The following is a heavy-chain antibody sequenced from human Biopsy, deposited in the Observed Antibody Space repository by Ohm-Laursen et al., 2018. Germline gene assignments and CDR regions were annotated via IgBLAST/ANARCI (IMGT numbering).Heavy chain of an antibody. CDR1: GFTFDDYA. D-gene: IGHD2-8*01. CDR3: AKCMTGGSNYYFHH. V-gene: IGHV3-23*01. CDR2: ISGSGGST. Sequence: SLRLSCAASGFTFDDYAMHWVRQAPGKGLEWVSGISGSGGSTYYADSVKGRFTNSRDNSKNTLYLQMNSLRGEDTAVYYCAKCMTGGSNYYFHHCGQGTLVTVSS. J-gene: IGHJ4*02.